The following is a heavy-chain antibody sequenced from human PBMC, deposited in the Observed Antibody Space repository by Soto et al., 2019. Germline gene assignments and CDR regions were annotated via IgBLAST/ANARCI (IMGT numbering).Heavy chain of an antibody. J-gene: IGHJ4*02. CDR2: ISGNGANT. Sequence: GGSLRLSCAASGFTFINYAMSWVRQAPGERLEWVSTISGNGANTHYADSVKGRFSISRDNSKNTLYIQMNSLRAEDTAVYYCAKDYGSSRYFFDYWGQGALVTVSS. CDR3: AKDYGSSRYFFDY. V-gene: IGHV3-23*01. CDR1: GFTFINYA. D-gene: IGHD6-19*01.